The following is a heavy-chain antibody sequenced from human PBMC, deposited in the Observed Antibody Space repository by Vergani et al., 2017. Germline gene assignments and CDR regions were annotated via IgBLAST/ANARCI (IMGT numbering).Heavy chain of an antibody. CDR3: ARVPDYDFWLDP. D-gene: IGHD3-3*01. J-gene: IGHJ5*02. CDR2: IYYSGSP. V-gene: IGHV4-61*01. CDR1: GGSVSSGSYY. Sequence: QVQLQESGPGLVKPSETLSLTCTVSGGSVSSGSYYWSWIRPPPGKGLEWIGYIYYSGSPNYNPSLKSRVTISVDTSKNQFSLKLSSVTAADTAVYYCARVPDYDFWLDPWGQGTLVTVSS.